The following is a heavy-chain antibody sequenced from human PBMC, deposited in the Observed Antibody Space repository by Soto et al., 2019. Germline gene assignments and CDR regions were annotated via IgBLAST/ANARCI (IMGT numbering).Heavy chain of an antibody. CDR3: EKNYFMDL. J-gene: IGHJ6*03. Sequence: EVQLFESGGGLVQPGGSLRLSCAASGFIFTNYAMSWVRQAPGKGLEWVSSTSRTGDAHYADSVRRRFTISRDDSKNTLYLQLNSLRAEDTAVYNFEKNYFMDLWGKGTTVTVSS. CDR2: TSRTGDA. CDR1: GFIFTNYA. V-gene: IGHV3-23*01. D-gene: IGHD3-10*01.